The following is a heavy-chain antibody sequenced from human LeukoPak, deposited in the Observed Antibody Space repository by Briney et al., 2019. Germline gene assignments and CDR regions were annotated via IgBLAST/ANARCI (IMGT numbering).Heavy chain of an antibody. D-gene: IGHD6-19*01. CDR1: GXTFSDYY. CDR3: ARPGIAVAGEFFDY. CDR2: ISSSSSYT. Sequence: GGSLRLSCAASGXTFSDYYMSWIRQAPGEGLVWISYISSSSSYTNYVDSVKGRFTISRDNAKNSLYLQMNSLRAEDTAVYYCARPGIAVAGEFFDYWGQGTLVTVSS. J-gene: IGHJ4*02. V-gene: IGHV3-11*06.